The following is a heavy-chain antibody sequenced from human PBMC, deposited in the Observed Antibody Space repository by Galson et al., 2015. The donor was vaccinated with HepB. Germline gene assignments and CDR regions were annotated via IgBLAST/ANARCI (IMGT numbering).Heavy chain of an antibody. V-gene: IGHV1-24*01. CDR2: YHPKDGET. CDR1: GCSLSEVS. J-gene: IGHJ6*02. CDR3: TTDPRGRTVWYYAMDI. D-gene: IGHD1-1*01. Sequence: SVKVSCKVSGCSLSEVSMFWVRQTPEKGLEWMATYHPKDGETAYAQKFQGRLTMTQDTSTDTGYMDLRNLTSDDTAVYYCTTDPRGRTVWYYAMDIWGQGTTVIVSS.